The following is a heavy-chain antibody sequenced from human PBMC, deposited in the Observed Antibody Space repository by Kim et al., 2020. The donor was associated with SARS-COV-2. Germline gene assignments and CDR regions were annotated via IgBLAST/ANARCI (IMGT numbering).Heavy chain of an antibody. CDR2: ISSSGIA. CDR1: GGSISTKTYY. CDR3: ARLGCSGGSCFSFGYN. D-gene: IGHD2-15*01. J-gene: IGHJ5*01. Sequence: SETLSLTCSVSGGSISTKTYYWGYIRQPPGEGLEWIGSISSSGIAYYNPSLTGRVTISLDTSKNQFSLNLTSVTAADTAVYYCARLGCSGGSCFSFGYN. V-gene: IGHV4-39*01.